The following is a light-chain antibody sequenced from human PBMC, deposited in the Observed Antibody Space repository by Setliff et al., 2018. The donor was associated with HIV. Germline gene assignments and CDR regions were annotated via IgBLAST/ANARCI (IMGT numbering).Light chain of an antibody. V-gene: IGLV2-14*02. J-gene: IGLJ1*01. CDR3: SLYTTSDTNG. Sequence: QSALAQPASVSGSPGQSITISCTGSTNNVGSYDLVSWYQQHPGKAPKVIIYEVSNRPSGVSNRFSGSKSGNTASLTISGLQAEDEADYYCSLYTTSDTNGFGTGTKVTVL. CDR1: TNNVGSYDL. CDR2: EVS.